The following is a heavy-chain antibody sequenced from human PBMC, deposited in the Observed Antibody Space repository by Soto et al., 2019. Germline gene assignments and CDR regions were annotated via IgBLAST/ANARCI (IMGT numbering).Heavy chain of an antibody. Sequence: PSETLSLTCTVSGGSINSGVYYGIWIRQHPGKGLEWIGYIYYSGSTYYNPSLKSRVTISVDTSKNQFSLKLTSVTAADTAVYFCARAQTIFGIITVFDYWGQGTLVTVSS. J-gene: IGHJ4*02. CDR3: ARAQTIFGIITVFDY. D-gene: IGHD3-3*01. CDR2: IYYSGST. CDR1: GGSINSGVYY. V-gene: IGHV4-31*03.